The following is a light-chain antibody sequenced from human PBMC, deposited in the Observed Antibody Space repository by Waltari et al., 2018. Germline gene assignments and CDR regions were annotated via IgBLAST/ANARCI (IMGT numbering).Light chain of an antibody. CDR2: RAS. CDR3: QQYSDDWT. V-gene: IGKV1-5*03. Sequence: DIQMTQSPSTLSASVGDTVSITCRASQSINRWLACYQQKPGKVPNRLIYRASTLESGVPYMCSGNESGAEYTLTISRRQPDDFATYDCQQYSDDWTFGQGTKVEIK. CDR1: QSINRW. J-gene: IGKJ1*01.